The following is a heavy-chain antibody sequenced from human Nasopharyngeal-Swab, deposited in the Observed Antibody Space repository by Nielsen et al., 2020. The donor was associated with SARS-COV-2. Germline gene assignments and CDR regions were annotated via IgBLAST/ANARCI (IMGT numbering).Heavy chain of an antibody. CDR2: ISYDGSNK. Sequence: GGSLRLSCAASGFTFSSYGMHWVRQAAGKGLEWVAVISYDGSNKYYADSVKGRFTISRDNSKNTLYLQMNSLRAEDTAVYYCAKGGRYFDWLLSGFDYWGQGTLVTVSS. J-gene: IGHJ4*02. CDR1: GFTFSSYG. V-gene: IGHV3-30*18. D-gene: IGHD3-9*01. CDR3: AKGGRYFDWLLSGFDY.